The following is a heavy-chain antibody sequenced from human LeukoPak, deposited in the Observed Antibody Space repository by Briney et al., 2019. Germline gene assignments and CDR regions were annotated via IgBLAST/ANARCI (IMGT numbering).Heavy chain of an antibody. J-gene: IGHJ3*02. CDR1: GFTFSSYA. CDR2: ISYDGSNK. CDR3: ARDRAYGDYRDAFDI. Sequence: GRSLRLSCAASGFTFSSYAMHWVRQAPGKGLEWVAVISYDGSNKYYADSVKGRFTISRDNSKNTLYLQMNSLRAEDTAVYYCARDRAYGDYRDAFDIWGQGTTVTVSS. V-gene: IGHV3-30*04. D-gene: IGHD4-17*01.